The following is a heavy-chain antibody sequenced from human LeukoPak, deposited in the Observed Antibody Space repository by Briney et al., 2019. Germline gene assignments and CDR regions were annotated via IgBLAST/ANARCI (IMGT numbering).Heavy chain of an antibody. CDR3: ARPYAEGYCSTPRCHNWSFDL. D-gene: IGHD2-2*02. Sequence: ASVKVSCKASGCTFTSYGISWVRQAPGQGPEWVGWINPNSGDSKFERKFQGRVTMTRDTSVTTVYLELISLRSDDTAMYFCARPYAEGYCSTPRCHNWSFDLWGRGTLVTVSS. J-gene: IGHJ2*01. CDR2: INPNSGDS. CDR1: GCTFTSYG. V-gene: IGHV1-2*02.